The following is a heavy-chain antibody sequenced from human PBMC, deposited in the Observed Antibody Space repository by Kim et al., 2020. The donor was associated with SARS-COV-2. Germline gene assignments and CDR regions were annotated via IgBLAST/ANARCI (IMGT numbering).Heavy chain of an antibody. J-gene: IGHJ6*02. Sequence: ASVKVSCKASGYTFTTYPMHWVRQAPGERLEWMGWINAGNGNTRYSQKFQGRVTITRDTSASTAYMELSSLRSEDTAGYYCARASSGALGGMDVWGQGTT. CDR1: GYTFTTYP. CDR2: INAGNGNT. CDR3: ARASSGALGGMDV. V-gene: IGHV1-3*01. D-gene: IGHD6-25*01.